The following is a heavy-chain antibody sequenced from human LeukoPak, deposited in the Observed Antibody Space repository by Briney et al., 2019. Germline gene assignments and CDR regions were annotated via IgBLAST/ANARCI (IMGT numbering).Heavy chain of an antibody. J-gene: IGHJ4*02. CDR3: ARSKPDRFWSGYYIDY. Sequence: ASVKFSCKASGYTFTSYDINWVRQATGQGLEWMGWMNPNSGNTGYAQKFQGRVTMTRNTSISTAYMELSSLRSEDTAVYYCARSKPDRFWSGYYIDYWGQGTLVTVSS. D-gene: IGHD3-3*01. CDR1: GYTFTSYD. V-gene: IGHV1-8*01. CDR2: MNPNSGNT.